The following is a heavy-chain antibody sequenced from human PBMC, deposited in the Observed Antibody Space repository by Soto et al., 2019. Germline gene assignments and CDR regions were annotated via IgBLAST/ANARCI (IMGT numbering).Heavy chain of an antibody. CDR2: INGGSTSV. V-gene: IGHV3-21*02. J-gene: IGHJ4*02. CDR1: GFTFSVSA. CDR3: ARGAGSLNY. Sequence: DVQLVESGGGLVKPGGSLRLSCEASGFTFSVSAMNWVRQAPGKGLEWVSSINGGSTSVHYADSVKGRFTISRDNANNSLSLQLNNLRVEDTAVYYCARGAGSLNYWGQGTLVSVSS. D-gene: IGHD6-13*01.